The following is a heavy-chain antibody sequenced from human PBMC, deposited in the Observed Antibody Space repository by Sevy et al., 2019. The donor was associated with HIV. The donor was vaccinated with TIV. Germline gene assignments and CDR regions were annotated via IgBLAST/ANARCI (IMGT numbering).Heavy chain of an antibody. Sequence: GGSLRLSCAASGFTFSNYAMHWVRQAPGKGLEWVTVVSYDGNDKDYADSVKGRFTISRDNSKNTLYLQMNSLRIEDTAVYYCARAQGVLLWFGEFPLWGPGTLVTVSS. CDR2: VSYDGNDK. CDR1: GFTFSNYA. V-gene: IGHV3-30*04. CDR3: ARAQGVLLWFGEFPL. D-gene: IGHD3-10*01. J-gene: IGHJ4*02.